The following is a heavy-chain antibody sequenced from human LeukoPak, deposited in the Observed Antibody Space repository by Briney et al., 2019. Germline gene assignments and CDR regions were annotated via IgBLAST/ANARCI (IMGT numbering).Heavy chain of an antibody. CDR3: ATETRYNYGDYVVYYFDY. J-gene: IGHJ4*02. CDR2: MNPNSGNT. D-gene: IGHD4-17*01. V-gene: IGHV1-8*01. Sequence: ASVKVSCKASGYTFTSYDINWVRQATGQGLEWMGWMNPNSGNTGYAQKSQGRVTMTEDTSTDTAYMELSSLRSEDTAVYYCATETRYNYGDYVVYYFDYWGQGTLVTVSS. CDR1: GYTFTSYD.